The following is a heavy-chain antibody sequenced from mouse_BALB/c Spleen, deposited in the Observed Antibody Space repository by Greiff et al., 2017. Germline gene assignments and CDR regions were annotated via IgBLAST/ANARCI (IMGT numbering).Heavy chain of an antibody. Sequence: EVQLVESGGGLVQPGGSRKLSCAASGFTFSSFGMHWVRQAPEKGLEWVAYISSGSSTIYYADTVKGRFTISRDNPKNTLFLQMTSLRSEDTAMYYCARDVDGFDYWGQGTTLTVSS. CDR1: GFTFSSFG. J-gene: IGHJ2*01. CDR3: ARDVDGFDY. CDR2: ISSGSSTI. V-gene: IGHV5-17*02.